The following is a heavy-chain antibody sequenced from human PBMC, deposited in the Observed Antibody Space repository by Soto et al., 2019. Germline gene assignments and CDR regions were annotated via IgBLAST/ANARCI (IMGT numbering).Heavy chain of an antibody. J-gene: IGHJ4*02. D-gene: IGHD6-19*01. CDR1: GFTVSSNY. Sequence: GGSLRLSCAASGFTVSSNYMSWVRQAPGKGLEWVSVIYSGGSTYYADSVKGRFTISRDNSKNTLYLQMNSLRAEDTAVYYCARAAVAFWGPFDYWGQGTLVTVSS. V-gene: IGHV3-66*01. CDR2: IYSGGST. CDR3: ARAAVAFWGPFDY.